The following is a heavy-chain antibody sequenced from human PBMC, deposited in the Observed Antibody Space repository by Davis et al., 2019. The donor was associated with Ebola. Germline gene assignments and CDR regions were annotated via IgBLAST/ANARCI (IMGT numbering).Heavy chain of an antibody. V-gene: IGHV4-4*02. CDR2: IYHSGST. CDR1: GGSISSSNW. CDR3: ARDLTHLHQLLFRGAFDI. D-gene: IGHD2-2*01. J-gene: IGHJ3*02. Sequence: SETLSLTCAVSGGSISSSNWWSWVRQPPGKGLEWSGEIYHSGSTNYNPSLKSRVTISVDKSKNQFSLKLSSVTAADTAVYYCARDLTHLHQLLFRGAFDIWGQGTMVTVSS.